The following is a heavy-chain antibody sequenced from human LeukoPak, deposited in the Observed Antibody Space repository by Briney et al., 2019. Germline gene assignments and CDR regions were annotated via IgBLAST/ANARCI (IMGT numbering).Heavy chain of an antibody. Sequence: GGSLRLSCAASGFTFSRYGMHWVRQAPGKGLEWVAVISSDGSNKYYADSVKGRFTISRDNSKNTLYLQMNGLRAEDTAVYYCAKAGTFGLYYFDYWGQGTLVTVSS. CDR3: AKAGTFGLYYFDY. J-gene: IGHJ4*02. D-gene: IGHD3-10*01. CDR2: ISSDGSNK. CDR1: GFTFSRYG. V-gene: IGHV3-30*18.